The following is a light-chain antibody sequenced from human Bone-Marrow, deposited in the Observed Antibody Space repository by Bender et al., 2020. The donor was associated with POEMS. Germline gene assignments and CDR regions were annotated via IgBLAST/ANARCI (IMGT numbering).Light chain of an antibody. CDR3: ATWDDSLNGWV. Sequence: QSVLTQPPSASGTPGQRVTISCSGSSSKFGSYPVNWYQQLPGAAPKLVIFNNSQRPSGVPDRFSRSNSGTSASLAISALLSDDEADFYCATWDDSLNGWVFGGGTKLTVL. CDR1: SSKFGSYP. CDR2: NNS. J-gene: IGLJ3*02. V-gene: IGLV1-44*01.